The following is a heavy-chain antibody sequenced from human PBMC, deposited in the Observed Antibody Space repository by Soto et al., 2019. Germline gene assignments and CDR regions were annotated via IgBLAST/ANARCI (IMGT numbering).Heavy chain of an antibody. J-gene: IGHJ4*02. D-gene: IGHD4-17*01. CDR1: GGTFSSYA. V-gene: IGHV1-69*01. CDR3: ARVTYHYGGNHSSVY. Sequence: QVQLVQSGAEVKKPGSSVKVSCKASGGTFSSYAISWVRQAPGQGLEWMGGIIPIFGTANYAQKFQGRVTITAAEPTSTAYMELSSLRSEDTAVYYCARVTYHYGGNHSSVYWGQGTLVTVSS. CDR2: IIPIFGTA.